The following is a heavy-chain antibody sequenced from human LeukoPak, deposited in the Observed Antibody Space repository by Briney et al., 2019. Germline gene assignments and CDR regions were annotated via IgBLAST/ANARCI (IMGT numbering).Heavy chain of an antibody. D-gene: IGHD3-22*01. CDR3: ARTHGGYYFDS. CDR2: IYYSGST. Sequence: SETLSLTCTVSGGSLSSYYWSWIRQPPGKGLEWIGYIYYSGSTNYNPSLKSRVAISVDTPKNQLSLKLSSVTAADTAVYYCARTHGGYYFDSWGQGTLVAVSS. J-gene: IGHJ4*02. V-gene: IGHV4-59*08. CDR1: GGSLSSYY.